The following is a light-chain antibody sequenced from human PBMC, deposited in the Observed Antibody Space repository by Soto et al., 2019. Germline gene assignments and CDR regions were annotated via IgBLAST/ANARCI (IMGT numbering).Light chain of an antibody. V-gene: IGKV1-5*03. CDR2: KAS. J-gene: IGKJ2*01. CDR1: QNVSNW. Sequence: DVEMTQSPSTLHTSIGDRVTINCRTSQNVSNWLAWYQQKPGKAPKLLIYKASRLESGVPSRFRASGSGTDFTLTINSLQSDDFATYFCQQYSKESTFGQGTKLEIK. CDR3: QQYSKEST.